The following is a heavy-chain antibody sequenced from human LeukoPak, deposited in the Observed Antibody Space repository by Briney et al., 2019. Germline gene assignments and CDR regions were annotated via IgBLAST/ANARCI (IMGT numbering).Heavy chain of an antibody. CDR3: ASGDYSSPLFDY. Sequence: GSSVKVSCKASGGIFSNYAISWVRQAPGQGLKWMGGIIPLFGTANYAQKFQGRVTITADESTSTAYMELSSLRSEDTAVYYCASGDYSSPLFDYWGQGTLVTVSS. CDR1: GGIFSNYA. CDR2: IIPLFGTA. J-gene: IGHJ4*02. D-gene: IGHD2-2*01. V-gene: IGHV1-69*01.